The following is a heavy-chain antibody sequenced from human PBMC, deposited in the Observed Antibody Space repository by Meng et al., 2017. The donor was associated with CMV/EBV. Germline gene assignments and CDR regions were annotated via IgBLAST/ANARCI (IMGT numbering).Heavy chain of an antibody. CDR2: INSDGSST. CDR1: GFTFSSYW. V-gene: IGHV3-74*01. Sequence: GESLKISCAASGFTFSSYWMHWVRQAPGKGLVWVSRINSDGSSTSYADSVKGRYTISRDNAKNTLYLQMNSLRAEDTAVYYCARDHRSMDVWGQGTTVTVSS. J-gene: IGHJ6*02. CDR3: ARDHRSMDV.